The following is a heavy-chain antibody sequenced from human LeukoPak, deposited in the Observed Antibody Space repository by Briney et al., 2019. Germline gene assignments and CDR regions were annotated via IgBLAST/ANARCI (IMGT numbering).Heavy chain of an antibody. CDR2: IIPIFGTA. J-gene: IGHJ3*02. D-gene: IGHD1-26*01. CDR1: GYTFTSYY. CDR3: AREGEHRHGAFDI. Sequence: SVKVSCKASGYTFTSYYMHWVRQAPGQGLEWMGGIIPIFGTANYAQKFQGRVTITTDESTSTAYMELSSLRSEDTAVYYCAREGEHRHGAFDIWGQGTMVTVSS. V-gene: IGHV1-69*05.